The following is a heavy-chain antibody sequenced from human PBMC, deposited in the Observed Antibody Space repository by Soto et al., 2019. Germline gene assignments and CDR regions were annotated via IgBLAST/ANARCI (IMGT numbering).Heavy chain of an antibody. V-gene: IGHV3-30*18. Sequence: GGSLRLSCAASGFTFSSYGMHWVRQAPGKGLEWVAVISYDGSNKYYADSVKGRFTISRDNSKNTLYLQMNSLRAEDTAVYYCAKVRGYSSSWYMNGMDVWGQGTTVTVSS. CDR3: AKVRGYSSSWYMNGMDV. CDR2: ISYDGSNK. CDR1: GFTFSSYG. D-gene: IGHD6-13*01. J-gene: IGHJ6*02.